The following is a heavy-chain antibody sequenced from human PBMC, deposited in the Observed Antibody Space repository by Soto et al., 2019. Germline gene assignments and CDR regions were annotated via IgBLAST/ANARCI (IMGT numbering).Heavy chain of an antibody. CDR1: GYTFTGYA. J-gene: IGHJ4*02. CDR3: ARAVAVAADFDY. D-gene: IGHD6-19*01. CDR2: INAGNGNT. V-gene: IGHV1-3*05. Sequence: QVQLVQSGAEEKKPGASVKVSCKASGYTFTGYAMHWVRQAPGQRLEWMGWINAGNGNTKYSQKFQGRVTITRDTAASTAYRELSSLRSEDTAVYYWARAVAVAADFDYWGQGTLVTVSS.